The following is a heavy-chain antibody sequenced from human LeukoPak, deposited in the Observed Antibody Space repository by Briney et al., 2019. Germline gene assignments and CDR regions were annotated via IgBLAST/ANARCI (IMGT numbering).Heavy chain of an antibody. CDR2: IGWNSGSI. CDR3: AKDIIRFGELLNAFDY. Sequence: PVGSLRLSCAASGFTFDDYAMHWVRQAPGKGLEWVSGIGWNSGSIGYADSVKGRFTISRDNAKNSLYLQMNSLRAEDMALYYCAKDIIRFGELLNAFDYWGQGTLVTVSS. V-gene: IGHV3-9*03. J-gene: IGHJ4*02. CDR1: GFTFDDYA. D-gene: IGHD3-10*01.